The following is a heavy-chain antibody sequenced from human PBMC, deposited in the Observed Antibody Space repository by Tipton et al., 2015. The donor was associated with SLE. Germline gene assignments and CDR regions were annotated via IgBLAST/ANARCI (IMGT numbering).Heavy chain of an antibody. V-gene: IGHV4-34*01. J-gene: IGHJ4*02. Sequence: TLSLTCTVYGGSLSGYYWSWIRQPPGKGLEWIGESNHSGTTHYNPSLKSRVTISVDTSKNQFSLKLSSVTAADTAVYYCARSAGYSSSWAHFDYWGQGTLVTVSS. CDR2: SNHSGTT. CDR1: GGSLSGYY. CDR3: ARSAGYSSSWAHFDY. D-gene: IGHD6-13*01.